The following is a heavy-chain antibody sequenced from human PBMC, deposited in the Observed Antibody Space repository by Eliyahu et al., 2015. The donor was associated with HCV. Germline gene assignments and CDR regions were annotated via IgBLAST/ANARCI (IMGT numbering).Heavy chain of an antibody. V-gene: IGHV3-20*04. CDR1: GFTFDDYG. Sequence: EVQLVESGGGVVRPGGSLRLSCAASGFTFDDYGXSXVRQAPGKGLEWVSGINWNGGSTGYADSVKGRFTISRDNAKNSLYLQMNSLRAEDTALYYCARDRGIVVVPAAIGGDAFDIWGQGTMVTVSS. CDR3: ARDRGIVVVPAAIGGDAFDI. J-gene: IGHJ3*02. D-gene: IGHD2-2*01. CDR2: INWNGGST.